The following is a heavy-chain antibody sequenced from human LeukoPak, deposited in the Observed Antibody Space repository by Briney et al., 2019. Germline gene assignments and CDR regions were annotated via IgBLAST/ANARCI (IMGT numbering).Heavy chain of an antibody. Sequence: SVKVSCKASGGTFSSYAISWVQQAPGQGLEWMGGIIPIFGTANYAQKFQGRVTITADESTSTAYMELSSLRSEDTAVYYCARDWPPSGYYFDYWGQGTLVTVSS. D-gene: IGHD1-26*01. CDR1: GGTFSSYA. CDR3: ARDWPPSGYYFDY. CDR2: IIPIFGTA. J-gene: IGHJ4*02. V-gene: IGHV1-69*13.